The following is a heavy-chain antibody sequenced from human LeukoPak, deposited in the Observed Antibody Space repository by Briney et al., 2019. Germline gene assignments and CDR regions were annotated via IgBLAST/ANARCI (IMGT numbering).Heavy chain of an antibody. J-gene: IGHJ4*02. Sequence: PGGCLRLSCAASGFTFSSYNMNWVRQAPGKGLEWVSSISSTSSYIYYADSVKGRFTISRDNAKNSLFLQMNSLRAEDTAVYYCARELMGLTMIVVVNPIDYWGQGTLVTVSS. CDR2: ISSTSSYI. CDR3: ARELMGLTMIVVVNPIDY. D-gene: IGHD3-22*01. CDR1: GFTFSSYN. V-gene: IGHV3-21*01.